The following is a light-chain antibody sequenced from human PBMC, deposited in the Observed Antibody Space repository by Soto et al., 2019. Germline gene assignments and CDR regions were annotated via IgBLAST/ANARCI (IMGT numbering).Light chain of an antibody. V-gene: IGKV3-20*01. CDR3: QQYGSSPLFT. CDR1: QSVSNSY. J-gene: IGKJ3*01. Sequence: EIVLTQSPGTLSLSPGERATLSCRAGQSVSNSYLAWYQQKPGQAPRLLIYGASRRATGIPDRFSGSGSGTDFTLTISRLEPEDFAVYYCQQYGSSPLFTFGPGTKVDIK. CDR2: GAS.